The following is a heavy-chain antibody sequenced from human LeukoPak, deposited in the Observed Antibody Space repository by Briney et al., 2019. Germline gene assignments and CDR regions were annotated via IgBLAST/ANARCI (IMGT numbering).Heavy chain of an antibody. J-gene: IGHJ6*03. CDR3: ARHAGNSRSIVVVPAAISALDYYYYMDV. CDR1: GGSISSYY. D-gene: IGHD2-2*02. V-gene: IGHV4-59*01. CDR2: IYYSGST. Sequence: PSQTLSLTCTVSGGSISSYYWSWIRQPPGKGLEWIGYIYYSGSTNYNPSLKSRVTISVDTSKNQFSLKLSSVTAADTAVYYCARHAGNSRSIVVVPAAISALDYYYYMDVWGKGTTVTVSS.